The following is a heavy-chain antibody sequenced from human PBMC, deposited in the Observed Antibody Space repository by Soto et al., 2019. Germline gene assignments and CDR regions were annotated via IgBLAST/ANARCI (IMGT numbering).Heavy chain of an antibody. CDR1: GFTVSSNY. Sequence: GGSLRLSCAASGFTVSSNYMSWVRQAPGKGLEWVSVIYSGGSTYYADSVKGRFTISRDNSKNTLYLQMNSLRAEDTAVYYCARDSPYYGSGSYYDYWGQGTLVTGSS. CDR2: IYSGGST. J-gene: IGHJ4*02. CDR3: ARDSPYYGSGSYYDY. D-gene: IGHD3-10*01. V-gene: IGHV3-66*01.